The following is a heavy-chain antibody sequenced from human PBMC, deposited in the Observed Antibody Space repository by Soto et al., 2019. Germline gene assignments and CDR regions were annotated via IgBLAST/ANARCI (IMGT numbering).Heavy chain of an antibody. D-gene: IGHD1-26*01. Sequence: QVQLVESGGGVVQPGRSLRLSCAASGFTFSNHGMHWVRQAPVKGLSWVARIYYDGSNEYYAESVKGRFTIYRDNSKNTVYLQMNSLRVEDTAVYYCASGRGSGSFYQLDYWGQGTLVTVSS. V-gene: IGHV3-33*01. CDR3: ASGRGSGSFYQLDY. CDR1: GFTFSNHG. CDR2: IYYDGSNE. J-gene: IGHJ4*02.